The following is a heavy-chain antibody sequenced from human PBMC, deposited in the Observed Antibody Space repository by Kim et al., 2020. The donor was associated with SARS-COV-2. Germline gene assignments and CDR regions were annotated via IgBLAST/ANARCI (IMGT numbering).Heavy chain of an antibody. CDR2: ISGSGGST. CDR3: AKSERITMVRGEVLFDY. D-gene: IGHD3-10*01. V-gene: IGHV3-23*01. J-gene: IGHJ4*02. Sequence: GGSLRLSCAASGFTFSSYAMSWVRQAPGKGLEWVSAISGSGGSTYYADSVKGRFTISRDNSKNTLYLQMNSLRAEDTAVYYCAKSERITMVRGEVLFDYWGQGTLVTVSS. CDR1: GFTFSSYA.